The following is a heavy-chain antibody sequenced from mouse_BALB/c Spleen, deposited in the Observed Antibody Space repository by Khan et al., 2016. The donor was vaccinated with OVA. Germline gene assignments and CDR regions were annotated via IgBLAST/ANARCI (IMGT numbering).Heavy chain of an antibody. V-gene: IGHV3-6*02. CDR3: ARGGSSGPAWFTY. D-gene: IGHD3-1*01. J-gene: IGHJ3*01. CDR1: GYSITSGYF. CDR2: IRYDGDS. Sequence: EVQFQESGPGLVKSSQSLSLTCSVTGYSITSGYFWNWIRQFPGNNLEWMGYIRYDGDSNYNPSLKNRISITRDTSKNQFFLKLNSVTPEDTATYYCARGGSSGPAWFTYWGQGTLVTVSA.